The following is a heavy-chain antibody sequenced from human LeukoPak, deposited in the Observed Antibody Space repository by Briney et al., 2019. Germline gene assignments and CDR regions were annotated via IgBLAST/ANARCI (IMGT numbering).Heavy chain of an antibody. CDR3: PRDPLSRRVQGPGVGWFDP. Sequence: GGSLRLSCAASGFTFSSYGMLWVRQAPGKGLEWVAVIWYDGSNKYYADSVKGRFTISRDNSKTTLYMQMNSLRAEDTAVYYCPRDPLSRRVQGPGVGWFDPWGQGTLVTVSS. V-gene: IGHV3-33*01. D-gene: IGHD3-10*01. J-gene: IGHJ5*02. CDR2: IWYDGSNK. CDR1: GFTFSSYG.